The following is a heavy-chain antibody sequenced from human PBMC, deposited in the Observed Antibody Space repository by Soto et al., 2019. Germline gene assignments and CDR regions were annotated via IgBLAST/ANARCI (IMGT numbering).Heavy chain of an antibody. V-gene: IGHV1-46*01. CDR1: GYTFTSYY. D-gene: IGHD6-19*01. CDR3: ARDTIEVAGTRYFDY. Sequence: ASVKVSCKASGYTFTSYYMHWVRQAPGQGLEWMGIINPSGGSTSYAQKFQGRVTMTRDTSTSTVYMELSSLRSEDTAVYYCARDTIEVAGTRYFDYWGQGTLVT. CDR2: INPSGGST. J-gene: IGHJ4*02.